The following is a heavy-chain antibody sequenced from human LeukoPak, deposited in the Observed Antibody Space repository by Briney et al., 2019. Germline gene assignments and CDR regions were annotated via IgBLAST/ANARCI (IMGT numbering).Heavy chain of an antibody. CDR1: GFTVSSNY. CDR3: ANHGDYGDYVEGNDY. Sequence: GGSLRLSCAASGFTVSSNYMSWVRQAPGKGLEWVSVIYSGGSTYYADSVKGRFTISRDNSKNTLYLQMNSLRAEDTAVYYCANHGDYGDYVEGNDYWGQGTLVTVSS. J-gene: IGHJ4*02. CDR2: IYSGGST. D-gene: IGHD4-17*01. V-gene: IGHV3-66*01.